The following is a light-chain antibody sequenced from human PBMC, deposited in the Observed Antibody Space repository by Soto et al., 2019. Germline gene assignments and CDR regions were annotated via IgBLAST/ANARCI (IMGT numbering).Light chain of an antibody. Sequence: DIQMTQSPSSLSASVGDRVTIPCRASQSIRCYLNWFQQKPGKAPKLLIYAASSLQSGVPSRFSGSGSGTDFTLTISGLRPVDFASYFGQQTYSSPRTFGQGTNVEIK. CDR3: QQTYSSPRT. V-gene: IGKV1-39*01. CDR1: QSIRCY. J-gene: IGKJ1*01. CDR2: AAS.